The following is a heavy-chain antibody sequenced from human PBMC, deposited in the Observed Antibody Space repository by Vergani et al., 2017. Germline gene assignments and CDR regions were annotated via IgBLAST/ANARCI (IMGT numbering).Heavy chain of an antibody. J-gene: IGHJ4*02. CDR3: AKDAGYSGSYYFDY. CDR1: GGTFSSYA. V-gene: IGHV3-23*04. Sequence: VQLVQSGAEVKKPGSSVKVSCKASGGTFSSYAMSWVRQAPGKGLEWVSAISGSGGSTYYADSVKGRFTISRDNSKNTLYLQMNSLRAEDTAVYYCAKDAGYSGSYYFDYWGQGTLVTVSS. CDR2: ISGSGGST. D-gene: IGHD1-26*01.